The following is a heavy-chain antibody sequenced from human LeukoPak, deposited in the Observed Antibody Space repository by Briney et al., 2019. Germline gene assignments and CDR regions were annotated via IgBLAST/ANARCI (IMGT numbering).Heavy chain of an antibody. Sequence: SETLSHTCAVYGGSFSGYYWSWIRQPPGKGLEWIGEINHSGSTNYNPSLKSRVTISVDTSKNQFSLKLSSVTAADTAVYYCARGDSGYDSDGMDVWGQGTTVTVSS. CDR3: ARGDSGYDSDGMDV. J-gene: IGHJ6*02. CDR1: GGSFSGYY. V-gene: IGHV4-34*01. D-gene: IGHD5-12*01. CDR2: INHSGST.